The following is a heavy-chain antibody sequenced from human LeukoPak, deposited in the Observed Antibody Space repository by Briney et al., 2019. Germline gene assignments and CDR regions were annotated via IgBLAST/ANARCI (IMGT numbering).Heavy chain of an antibody. CDR2: ICSSSSI. D-gene: IGHD2-15*01. CDR3: ARDIAHCSSGISYNIRFDS. Sequence: GGSLRLSCAASGFTFSSHAMNWVRQAPGKGLEWVSYICSSSSIYYADSVKGRFTISRDNAKNSLYLKMNSLRAEDTAVYYYARDIAHCSSGISYNIRFDSWGQGTMVPVSS. J-gene: IGHJ5*01. CDR1: GFTFSSHA. V-gene: IGHV3-48*01.